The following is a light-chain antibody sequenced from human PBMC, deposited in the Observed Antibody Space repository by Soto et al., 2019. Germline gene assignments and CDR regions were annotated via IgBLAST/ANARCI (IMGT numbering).Light chain of an antibody. Sequence: DIQLTQAPSSLPASVGDRATITCRASQSVDTWFAWYQQKPWKAPNLLLSRASTLKSGVPSRFSPSGSGTEFILTINYLHPDDLATYDGQQYRHSSRTFGQGAKV. CDR2: RAS. CDR3: QQYRHSSRT. CDR1: QSVDTW. V-gene: IGKV1-5*03. J-gene: IGKJ1*01.